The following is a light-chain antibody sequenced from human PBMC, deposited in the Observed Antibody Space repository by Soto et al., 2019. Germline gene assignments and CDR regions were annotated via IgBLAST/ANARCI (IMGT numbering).Light chain of an antibody. J-gene: IGKJ5*01. Sequence: EIVLTQSPGTLSLSPGERATLSCRASQSVGSDFLAWYQQRPGQPPRILIFGASGRATGIPDRFSGSGSGTDFTLTISRLEPEDFAVYYCQQYGSSLITFGQGTRLEI. CDR3: QQYGSSLIT. V-gene: IGKV3-20*01. CDR1: QSVGSDF. CDR2: GAS.